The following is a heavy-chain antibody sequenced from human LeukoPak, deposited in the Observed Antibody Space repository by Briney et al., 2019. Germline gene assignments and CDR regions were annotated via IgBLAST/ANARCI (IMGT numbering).Heavy chain of an antibody. D-gene: IGHD5-12*01. Sequence: ASVKVSCKASGYTFTDYYMHWVRQAPGQGLEWMGWISPNSGGTNYAQKFQGRVTMTRDTSISAAYMELSSLSSDDTAVYYCARRASLYSGYEYWGQGALVSVSS. CDR2: ISPNSGGT. CDR1: GYTFTDYY. J-gene: IGHJ4*02. CDR3: ARRASLYSGYEY. V-gene: IGHV1-2*02.